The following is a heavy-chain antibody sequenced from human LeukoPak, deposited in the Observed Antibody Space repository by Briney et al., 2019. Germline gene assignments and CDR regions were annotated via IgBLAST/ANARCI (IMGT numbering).Heavy chain of an antibody. CDR2: INHSGST. D-gene: IGHD3-3*01. V-gene: IGHV4-34*01. J-gene: IGHJ4*02. CDR1: GGSFSGYY. CDR3: AATYYDFWSGYYSYFDY. Sequence: SETLSPTCAVYGGSFSGYYWSWIRQPPGKGLEWIGEINHSGSTNYNPSLKSRVTISVDTSKNQLSLKLSSVTAADTAVYYCAATYYDFWSGYYSYFDYWGQGTLVTVSS.